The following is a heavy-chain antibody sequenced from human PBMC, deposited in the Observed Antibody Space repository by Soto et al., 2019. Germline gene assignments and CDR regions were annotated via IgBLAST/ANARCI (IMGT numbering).Heavy chain of an antibody. CDR2: INAGNGNT. J-gene: IGHJ4*02. D-gene: IGHD1-1*01. CDR1: GYTFTNYA. CDR3: ARDRSDAYNHFDY. Sequence: ASVKVSCKASGYTFTNYAMNWVRQAPGQRLEWMGWINAGNGNTKYSQKFQGRVTITRDTSASTAYMDLSSLRSEDTAVYYCARDRSDAYNHFDYWGQGTLVTVSS. V-gene: IGHV1-3*01.